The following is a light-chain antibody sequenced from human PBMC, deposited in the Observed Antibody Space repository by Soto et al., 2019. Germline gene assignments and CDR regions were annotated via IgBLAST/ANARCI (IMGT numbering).Light chain of an antibody. CDR1: SSDVGSYDL. Sequence: SALTQPASVSGSPGQSITISCTGTSSDVGSYDLVSWYQQHPGEAPKLIIYEGSNRPSGVSYRFSGSKSGNAASLTISGLQAEDEADYYCCSYTGSTTFVVFGGGTKLTVL. V-gene: IGLV2-23*03. CDR3: CSYTGSTTFVV. CDR2: EGS. J-gene: IGLJ3*02.